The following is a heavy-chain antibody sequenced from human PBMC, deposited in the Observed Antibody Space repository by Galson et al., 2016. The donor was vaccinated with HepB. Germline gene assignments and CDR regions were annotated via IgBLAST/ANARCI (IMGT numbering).Heavy chain of an antibody. CDR1: GGTFSSYA. CDR3: ARTSGSYFDY. J-gene: IGHJ4*02. V-gene: IGHV1-69*13. CDR2: IILRFGTA. D-gene: IGHD6-19*01. Sequence: SVKVSCKASGGTFSSYAISWVRQAPGQGLEWMGGIILRFGTAEDAQTFQGRVTITEDESTNNAYMELSSLRSEDTAVYYCARTSGSYFDYWGQGTLVTVSS.